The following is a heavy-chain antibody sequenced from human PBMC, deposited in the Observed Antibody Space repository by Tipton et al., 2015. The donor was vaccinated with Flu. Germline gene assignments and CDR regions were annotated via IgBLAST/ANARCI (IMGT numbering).Heavy chain of an antibody. J-gene: IGHJ4*02. Sequence: SLRLSCAASGFTFRTNGMHWVRQAPGKGLEWVAHIRSDETTEYTDSVKGRFTISRDNSKDMLYLQMNSLRAEDTAVFYCAKSGGSDSWNQGALVIVSS. V-gene: IGHV3-30*02. CDR3: AKSGGSDS. D-gene: IGHD1-26*01. CDR1: GFTFRTNG. CDR2: IRSDETTE.